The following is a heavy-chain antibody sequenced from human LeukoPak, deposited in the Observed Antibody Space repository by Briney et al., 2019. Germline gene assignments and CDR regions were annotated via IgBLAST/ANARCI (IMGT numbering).Heavy chain of an antibody. V-gene: IGHV4-59*01. CDR3: ARGVVIAPQTFDY. D-gene: IGHD2-21*01. CDR2: IYYSGST. Sequence: SETLSLTCTVSGESISGFYWTWIRQPPGQGLEWIGYIYYSGSTNYNPSLKSRVTISVDTSKNQFSLKLSSVTAADTAVYYCARGVVIAPQTFDYWGQGTLVTVSS. CDR1: GESISGFY. J-gene: IGHJ4*02.